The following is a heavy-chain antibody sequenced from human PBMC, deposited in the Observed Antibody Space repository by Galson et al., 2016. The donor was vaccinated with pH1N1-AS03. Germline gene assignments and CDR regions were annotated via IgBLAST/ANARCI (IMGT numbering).Heavy chain of an antibody. CDR3: ARELWFGVDY. J-gene: IGHJ4*01. D-gene: IGHD3-10*01. V-gene: IGHV3-30-3*01. CDR1: GFTFNQYA. CDR2: VSYDGAHT. Sequence: SLRLSCAASGFTFNQYAMHWVRQAPGKGLEWVGPVSYDGAHTYYADSVKGRFTISRGNSENTLYLQMNSLGPEDTAVYYCARELWFGVDYWCPGTLVTVSS.